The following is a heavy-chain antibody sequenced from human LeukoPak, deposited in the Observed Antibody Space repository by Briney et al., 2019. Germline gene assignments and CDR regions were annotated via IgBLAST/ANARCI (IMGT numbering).Heavy chain of an antibody. V-gene: IGHV3-9*01. CDR3: AKEGDYGDYYYFDY. CDR2: ISWNSGSI. CDR1: GFTFDDYA. J-gene: IGHJ4*02. Sequence: GGSLRLSCGASGFTFDDYAMHWVRQAPGKGLEWVSGISWNSGSIGYADSVKGRFTISRDNAKNSLYLQMNSLRAEDTALYYCAKEGDYGDYYYFDYWGQGTLVTVSS. D-gene: IGHD4-17*01.